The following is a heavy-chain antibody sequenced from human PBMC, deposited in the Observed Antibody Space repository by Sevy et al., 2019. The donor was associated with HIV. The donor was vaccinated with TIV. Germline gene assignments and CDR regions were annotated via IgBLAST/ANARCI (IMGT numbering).Heavy chain of an antibody. V-gene: IGHV3-7*03. D-gene: IGHD1-26*01. CDR3: ARDCNSATCLWGLDV. CDR2: IKLDGSEK. J-gene: IGHJ6*02. Sequence: GGSLRLSCAASGFTFNRYWMSWVRQAPGKGLQWVANIKLDGSEKYYLDSVRGRFTISRDNAKNSLYLQMNSLRAKDTAVYYCARDCNSATCLWGLDVWGLGTTVTVSS. CDR1: GFTFNRYW.